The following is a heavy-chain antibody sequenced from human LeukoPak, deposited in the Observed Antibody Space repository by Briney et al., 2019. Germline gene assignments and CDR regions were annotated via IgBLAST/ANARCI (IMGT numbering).Heavy chain of an antibody. J-gene: IGHJ4*02. CDR1: GDSLNSGSYY. V-gene: IGHV4-31*03. D-gene: IGHD2-21*02. CDR2: ISYRGTT. CDR3: ARMPRRVAVVTPYYFDS. Sequence: SETLSLTCTVFGDSLNSGSYYWSWIRQHSERGLEWIGYISYRGTTFYNLSLKSRVSISGDTSKTQFSLNINSVTAADTAVYYCARMPRRVAVVTPYYFDSWGQGTLVTVSS.